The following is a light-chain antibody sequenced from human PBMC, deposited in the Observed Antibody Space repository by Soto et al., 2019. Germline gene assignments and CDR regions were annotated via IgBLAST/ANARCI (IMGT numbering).Light chain of an antibody. CDR3: QQRSKWPLT. V-gene: IGKV3-11*01. CDR2: DAS. CDR1: QSVSSY. J-gene: IGKJ4*01. Sequence: DIVLTQSPATLSLSPGERATLSCRASQSVSSYLAWYQQKPGQAPSLLIYDASNRAAGITARFSGSGSGTDFTLTISSLEPEDFAVYYCQQRSKWPLTFGGGTTVESK.